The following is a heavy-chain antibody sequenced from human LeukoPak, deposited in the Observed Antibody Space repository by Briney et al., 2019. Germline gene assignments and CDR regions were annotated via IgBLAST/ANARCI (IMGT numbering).Heavy chain of an antibody. J-gene: IGHJ4*02. Sequence: GGSLRLSCAASGFTFSNYAMSWVRQAPGKGLEWVSAMSGSGARTYYADSVKGRFTISRDNSKNTLYLQMNSVRAEDTAVYYCANPSLLGDLWGQGTLVTVSS. CDR2: MSGSGART. V-gene: IGHV3-23*01. CDR3: ANPSLLGDL. D-gene: IGHD3-16*01. CDR1: GFTFSNYA.